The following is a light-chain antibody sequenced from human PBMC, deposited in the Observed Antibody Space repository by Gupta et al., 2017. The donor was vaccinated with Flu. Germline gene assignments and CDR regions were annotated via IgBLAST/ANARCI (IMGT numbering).Light chain of an antibody. Sequence: EIVMTQSPATLSVSPGERATLSCRASQSVSSNLAWYQQKPGQAPRLLIYGASTRATGVPARFSGSGSGTEFTLTISGLQSEDFAIYYCQQYNNWPPITFGGGTKVEIK. CDR2: GAS. CDR1: QSVSSN. J-gene: IGKJ4*01. CDR3: QQYNNWPPIT. V-gene: IGKV3-15*01.